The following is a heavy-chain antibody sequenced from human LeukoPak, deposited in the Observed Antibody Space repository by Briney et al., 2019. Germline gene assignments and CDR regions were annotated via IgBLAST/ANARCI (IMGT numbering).Heavy chain of an antibody. V-gene: IGHV3-30*02. CDR1: GFTFSSYG. CDR3: ATRPYYYDSSGYLDFVPEDAFDI. CDR2: IRYDGSNK. Sequence: GGSLRLSCAASGFTFSSYGMHWVRQAPGKGLEWVAFIRYDGSNKYYADSVKGRFTISRDNSKNTLYLQMNSLRAEDTAVYYCATRPYYYDSSGYLDFVPEDAFDIWGQGTMVTVSS. D-gene: IGHD3-22*01. J-gene: IGHJ3*02.